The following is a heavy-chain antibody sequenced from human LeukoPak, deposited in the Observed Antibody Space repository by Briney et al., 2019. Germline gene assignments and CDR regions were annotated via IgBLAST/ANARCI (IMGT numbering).Heavy chain of an antibody. CDR1: GGSISSSSYY. CDR2: IYYSGST. D-gene: IGHD2-15*01. CDR3: ARDRGYCSGGSCYSGAFDI. V-gene: IGHV4-39*07. Sequence: SETLSLTCTVSGGSISSSSYYWGWIRQPPGKGLEWIGSIYYSGSTYYNPSLKSRVTISVDTSKNQFSLKLSSVTAADTAVYYCARDRGYCSGGSCYSGAFDIWGQGTMVTVSS. J-gene: IGHJ3*02.